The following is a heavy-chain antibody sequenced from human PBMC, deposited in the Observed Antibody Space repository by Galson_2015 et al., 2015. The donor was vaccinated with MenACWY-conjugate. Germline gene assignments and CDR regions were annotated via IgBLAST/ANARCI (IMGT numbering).Heavy chain of an antibody. CDR1: GFTFNNFA. Sequence: SLRLSCAASGFTFNNFAMSWVRQAPGKGLEWVSGISATGGSKFYADSVKGRLTISRDNSNNTLYMQMTSLRAEDTAVYYCAKSRQVQFLRQDGMDVWGQGTTVTVSS. CDR3: AKSRQVQFLRQDGMDV. J-gene: IGHJ6*02. D-gene: IGHD2/OR15-2a*01. CDR2: ISATGGSK. V-gene: IGHV3-23*01.